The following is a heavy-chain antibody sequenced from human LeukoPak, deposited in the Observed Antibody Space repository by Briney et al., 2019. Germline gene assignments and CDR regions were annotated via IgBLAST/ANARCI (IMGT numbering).Heavy chain of an antibody. Sequence: GTSLRLSCAASRFTLSAYAMHWVRQAPGKGLEWVAITSYDGSNKYYADSVKGRFTISRDNSKNTLYLQMNSLRAEDTAVYYCARDRSSSFSDNYYGMDVWGQGTTVTVSS. CDR2: TSYDGSNK. CDR1: RFTLSAYA. D-gene: IGHD6-6*01. J-gene: IGHJ6*02. CDR3: ARDRSSSFSDNYYGMDV. V-gene: IGHV3-30-3*01.